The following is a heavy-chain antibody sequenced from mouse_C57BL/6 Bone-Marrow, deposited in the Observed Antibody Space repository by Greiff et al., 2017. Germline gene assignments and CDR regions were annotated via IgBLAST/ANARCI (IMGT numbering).Heavy chain of an antibody. J-gene: IGHJ3*01. CDR2: IDPENGDT. Sequence: EVQLQQSGAELVRPGASVKLSCTASGFNIKDDYMHWVKQRPEQGLEWIGWIDPENGDTEYASKFQGKATITADTSSNTAYLQLSSLTSEDTSVYYCTTPLGLAWFAYWGPGTLVTVSA. D-gene: IGHD3-1*01. CDR1: GFNIKDDY. V-gene: IGHV14-4*01. CDR3: TTPLGLAWFAY.